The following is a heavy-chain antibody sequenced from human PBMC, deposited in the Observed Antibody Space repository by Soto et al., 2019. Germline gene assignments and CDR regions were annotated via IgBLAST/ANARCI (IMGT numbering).Heavy chain of an antibody. D-gene: IGHD2-21*01. Sequence: QGQLVQSGAEVKKHGSSVKVSCKASGLTFSNYAVSWVRQAPGQGHEWMGGIVHLYGTTNYAQRFQGRLTITAGESTSTTYMELSSWTFDDPAVYYCAFRIVVMREGMDVWGRGTTVTVSS. V-gene: IGHV1-69*01. CDR2: IVHLYGTT. CDR3: AFRIVVMREGMDV. J-gene: IGHJ6*02. CDR1: GLTFSNYA.